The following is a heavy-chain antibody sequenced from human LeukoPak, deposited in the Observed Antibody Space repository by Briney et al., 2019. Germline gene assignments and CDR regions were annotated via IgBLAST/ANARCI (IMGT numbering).Heavy chain of an antibody. D-gene: IGHD6-6*01. Sequence: SETLSLTCAVYGGSFSGYYWSWIRQPPGKGLEWIGEINHSGSTNYNPSLKSRVTISVDTSKNQFSLKLSSVTAADTAVYYCARGVGIAARRGYYYYYYYMDVWGKGTTVTVSS. CDR1: GGSFSGYY. CDR3: ARGVGIAARRGYYYYYYYMDV. V-gene: IGHV4-34*01. CDR2: INHSGST. J-gene: IGHJ6*03.